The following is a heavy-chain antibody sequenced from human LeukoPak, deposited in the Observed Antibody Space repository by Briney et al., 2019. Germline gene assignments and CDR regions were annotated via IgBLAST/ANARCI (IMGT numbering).Heavy chain of an antibody. Sequence: PAETLSLTCAVYGGSFSGYYWSWIRQPPGKGLEWIGEINHSGSTNYNPSLKSRVTISVDTSKNQFSLKLSSVTAADTAVYYCARVVEDYYYMDVWGKGTTVTVSS. J-gene: IGHJ6*03. CDR3: ARVVEDYYYMDV. CDR2: INHSGST. V-gene: IGHV4-34*01. D-gene: IGHD2-21*01. CDR1: GGSFSGYY.